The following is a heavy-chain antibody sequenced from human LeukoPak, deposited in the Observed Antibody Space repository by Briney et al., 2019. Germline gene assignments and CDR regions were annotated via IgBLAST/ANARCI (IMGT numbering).Heavy chain of an antibody. CDR1: GFTFSTYW. Sequence: GGSLRLSCAASGFTFSTYWMTWVRQAPGKGLEWVANIKQDGSETYYVDSVKGRFTISRDNAKNSLYLQMNSLRTEDTAVYSCARLNYYANKGPDAFDIWGQGTMVAVSS. CDR2: IKQDGSET. CDR3: ARLNYYANKGPDAFDI. D-gene: IGHD3-10*01. V-gene: IGHV3-7*01. J-gene: IGHJ3*02.